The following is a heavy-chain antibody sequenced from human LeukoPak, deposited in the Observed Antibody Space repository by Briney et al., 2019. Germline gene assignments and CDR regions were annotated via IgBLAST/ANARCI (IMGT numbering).Heavy chain of an antibody. CDR1: GGSIRSYY. CDR3: ARDRNYYGSGSYFDY. J-gene: IGHJ4*02. V-gene: IGHV4-59*01. D-gene: IGHD3-10*01. Sequence: PSETLSLTCTVSGGSIRSYYWSWIRQPPGKGLEWIGYIYYSGSTNYNPSLKSRVTISVDTSKNQFSLKLSSVTAADTAVYYCARDRNYYGSGSYFDYWGQGTLVTVSS. CDR2: IYYSGST.